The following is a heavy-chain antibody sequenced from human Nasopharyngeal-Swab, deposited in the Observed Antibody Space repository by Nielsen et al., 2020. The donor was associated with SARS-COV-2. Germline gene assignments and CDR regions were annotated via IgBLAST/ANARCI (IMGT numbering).Heavy chain of an antibody. CDR2: ILSSDEK. Sequence: WIRQPPGKALEWLAHILSSDEKSYSTSLRSRLTISKDTSKSQVVLTMTNLDPMDTATYYCARTRVVVVVAADKYDYYMDVWGKGTTVTVPS. V-gene: IGHV2-26*01. CDR3: ARTRVVVVVAADKYDYYMDV. D-gene: IGHD2-15*01. J-gene: IGHJ6*03.